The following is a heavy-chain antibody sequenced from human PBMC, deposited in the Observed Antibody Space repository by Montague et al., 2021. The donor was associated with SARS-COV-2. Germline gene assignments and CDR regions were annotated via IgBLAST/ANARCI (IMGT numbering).Heavy chain of an antibody. CDR1: SGSISSYY. Sequence: SETLSLTCTVSSGSISSYYWSWIRQPPGKGLEWIGYIYYSGSTNYDPSLKSRVTISVDTPKDQFSLKLSSVTAADTAVYYCARGIFTIPFIPAHYYMDVWGKGTTVTVSS. CDR2: IYYSGST. D-gene: IGHD3-3*01. CDR3: ARGIFTIPFIPAHYYMDV. J-gene: IGHJ6*03. V-gene: IGHV4-59*01.